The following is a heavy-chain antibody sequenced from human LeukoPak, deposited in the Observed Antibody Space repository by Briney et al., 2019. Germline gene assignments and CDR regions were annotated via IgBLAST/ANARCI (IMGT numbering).Heavy chain of an antibody. J-gene: IGHJ6*03. V-gene: IGHV4-4*07. Sequence: SETLSLTCTVSGGSISSYYWSWIRQPAGKGLGWIGRIYTSGSTNYNPSLKSRVTMSVDTSKNQFSLKLSSVTAADTAVYYCARDQDGTVTTGYHYYYMDVWGKGTTVTVSS. CDR3: ARDQDGTVTTGYHYYYMDV. CDR2: IYTSGST. CDR1: GGSISSYY. D-gene: IGHD4-17*01.